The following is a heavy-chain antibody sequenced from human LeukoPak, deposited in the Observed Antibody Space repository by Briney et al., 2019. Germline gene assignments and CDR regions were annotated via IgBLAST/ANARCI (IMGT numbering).Heavy chain of an antibody. CDR3: ARVPEYSIEQRHFDY. CDR2: IYPGDSDT. J-gene: IGHJ4*02. V-gene: IGHV5-51*01. Sequence: GESLKISCKGSGYSFTSYWIGWVRQMPGKGLEWMGIIYPGDSDTRYSPSFQGQVTISADKSISTAYLQWSSLKASDTAMYYCARVPEYSIEQRHFDYWGQGTLVTVSP. CDR1: GYSFTSYW. D-gene: IGHD6-6*01.